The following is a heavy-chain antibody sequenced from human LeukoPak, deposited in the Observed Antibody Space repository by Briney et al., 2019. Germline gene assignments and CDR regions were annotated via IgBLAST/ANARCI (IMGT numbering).Heavy chain of an antibody. CDR1: GGSISSYS. CDR3: ARGSYYYGSGSYYNKVPNWFDP. J-gene: IGHJ5*02. CDR2: IYYSGST. Sequence: SETLSLTCTVSGGSISSYSWSWIRQPPGKGLEWIGYIYYSGSTNYNPSLKSRVTISVDTSKNQFSLKLSSVTASDTAVYYCARGSYYYGSGSYYNKVPNWFDPWGQGTLVTVSS. V-gene: IGHV4-59*01. D-gene: IGHD3-10*01.